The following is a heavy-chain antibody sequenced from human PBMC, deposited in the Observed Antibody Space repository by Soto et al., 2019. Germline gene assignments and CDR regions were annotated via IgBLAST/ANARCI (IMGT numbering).Heavy chain of an antibody. CDR1: GDSVSSNSAA. Sequence: SQTLSHTCAISGDSVSSNSAAWNWIRQSPSRGLEWLGRTYYRSKWYNDYAVSVKSRITINPDTSKNQFSLQLNSVTPEDTAVYYCARGYDYVWGSYRPLYYFDYWGQGTLVTVSS. CDR3: ARGYDYVWGSYRPLYYFDY. J-gene: IGHJ4*02. D-gene: IGHD3-16*02. CDR2: TYYRSKWYN. V-gene: IGHV6-1*01.